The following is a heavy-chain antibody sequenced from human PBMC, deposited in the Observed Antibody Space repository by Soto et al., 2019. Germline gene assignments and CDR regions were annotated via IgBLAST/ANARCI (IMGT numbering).Heavy chain of an antibody. Sequence: QVQLVQSGAEVKKPGASVKVSCKVSGYTLTELSMHWVRQAPGKGLEWMGGFDPEDGETIYAQKFQGRVTMTEDTSTDTAYMELSSLRSEDTAVYYCAIQNRGTQWLVSYFDYWGQGTLVTVSS. CDR3: AIQNRGTQWLVSYFDY. J-gene: IGHJ4*02. V-gene: IGHV1-24*01. D-gene: IGHD6-19*01. CDR2: FDPEDGET. CDR1: GYTLTELS.